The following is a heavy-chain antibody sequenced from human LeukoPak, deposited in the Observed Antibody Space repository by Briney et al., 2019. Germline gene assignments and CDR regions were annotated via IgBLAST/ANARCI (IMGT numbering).Heavy chain of an antibody. V-gene: IGHV1-18*01. J-gene: IGHJ4*02. CDR2: ISANNVDT. CDR3: ARDWPTVIADY. CDR1: GYTFTSHG. D-gene: IGHD4-11*01. Sequence: ASVKVSCKTSGYTFTSHGISWVRQAPGEGLEWMGWISANNVDTNYAQKMQGRLTMTTDTSTSTAYMELRSLSYDDTATYYCARDWPTVIADYWGQGTLVTVSS.